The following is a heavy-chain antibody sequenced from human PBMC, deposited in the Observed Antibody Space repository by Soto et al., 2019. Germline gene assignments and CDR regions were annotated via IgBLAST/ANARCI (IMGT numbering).Heavy chain of an antibody. D-gene: IGHD3-22*01. CDR1: GGSISSHY. CDR3: ATMIGYFDY. V-gene: IGHV4-59*11. J-gene: IGHJ4*02. CDR2: IYYTGST. Sequence: SETLSLTCTVSGGSISSHYWGWIRQPPGKRLEWIGNIYYTGSTNYNPSLKSRVTISIDTSKTQFSLKLSSVTAADTAIYYCATMIGYFDYWGQGTRVTVSS.